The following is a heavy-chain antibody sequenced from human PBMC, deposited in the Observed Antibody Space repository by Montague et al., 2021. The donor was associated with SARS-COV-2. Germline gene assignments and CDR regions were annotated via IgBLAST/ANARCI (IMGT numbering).Heavy chain of an antibody. CDR1: GGSISSSSYY. J-gene: IGHJ6*02. V-gene: IGHV4-39*01. CDR2: IYYSGST. Sequence: SETLSLTCTVSGGSISSSSYYLGWICQPPGKGLEWIGSIYYSGSTYYNPSLKSRVTISVDTSKNQFSLKLGSVTAADTAVYYCARAFTDWLRYYGMDVWGQGTTVTVSS. CDR3: ARAFTDWLRYYGMDV. D-gene: IGHD3-9*01.